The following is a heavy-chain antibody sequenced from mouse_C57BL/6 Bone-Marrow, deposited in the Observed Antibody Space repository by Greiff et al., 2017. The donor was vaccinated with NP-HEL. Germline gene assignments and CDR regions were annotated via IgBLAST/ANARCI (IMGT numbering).Heavy chain of an antibody. CDR3: ATHYSNYGY. J-gene: IGHJ2*01. V-gene: IGHV1-72*01. Sequence: QVQLQQPGAELVKPGASVKLSCKASGYTFTSYWMHWVKQRPGRGLEWIGRIDPNSGGTKYNEKFKSKATLTVDTPHSTTYMQLSSLTSEVAAVYYCATHYSNYGYWGQGTTLTVSS. D-gene: IGHD2-5*01. CDR2: IDPNSGGT. CDR1: GYTFTSYW.